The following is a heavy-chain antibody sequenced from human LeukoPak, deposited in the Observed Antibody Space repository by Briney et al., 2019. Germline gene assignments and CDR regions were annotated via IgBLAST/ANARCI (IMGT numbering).Heavy chain of an antibody. CDR3: ARGLGKVVPAAILYYYYGMDV. Sequence: PSETLSLTCAVYGGFFSGYYWSWIRQPPGKGLEWIGEINHSGSTNYNPSLKSRVTISVDTSKNQFSLKLSSVTAADTAVYYCARGLGKVVPAAILYYYYGMDVWGQGTTVTVSS. J-gene: IGHJ6*02. CDR1: GGFFSGYY. V-gene: IGHV4-34*01. CDR2: INHSGST. D-gene: IGHD2-2*01.